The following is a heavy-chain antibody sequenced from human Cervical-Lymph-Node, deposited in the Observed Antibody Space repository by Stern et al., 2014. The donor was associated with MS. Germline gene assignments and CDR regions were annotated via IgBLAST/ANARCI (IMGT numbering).Heavy chain of an antibody. CDR3: ARDWAL. Sequence: EVQLVESGGGPVQPGGSLTLSCAASGFTFSTYWMSWVRQAPGRGLEWVGNIKEDGSAKYYGESVKGRFTISRDNAKNSLYLQINRLRGEDTAVYYCARDWALWGQGTLVTVSS. CDR2: IKEDGSAK. V-gene: IGHV3-7*01. CDR1: GFTFSTYW. D-gene: IGHD3-16*01. J-gene: IGHJ4*02.